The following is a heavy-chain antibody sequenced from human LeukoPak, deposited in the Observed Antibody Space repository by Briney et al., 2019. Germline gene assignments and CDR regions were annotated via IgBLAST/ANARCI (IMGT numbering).Heavy chain of an antibody. Sequence: ASVKVSCKVSGYTLTELSMHWVRQAPGKGLEWMGGFDPEGGETIYAQKFQGRVTMTEDTSTDTAYMELSSLRSEDTAVYYCATSGAMVRGALDYWGQGTLVTVSS. CDR2: FDPEGGET. V-gene: IGHV1-24*01. CDR1: GYTLTELS. J-gene: IGHJ4*02. D-gene: IGHD3-10*01. CDR3: ATSGAMVRGALDY.